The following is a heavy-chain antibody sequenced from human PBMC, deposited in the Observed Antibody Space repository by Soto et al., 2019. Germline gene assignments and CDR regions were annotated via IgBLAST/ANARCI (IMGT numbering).Heavy chain of an antibody. CDR2: ISAYNGNT. CDR1: GYTFTSYG. J-gene: IGHJ3*02. V-gene: IGHV1-18*01. CDR3: ARVTRHAAVDAFDI. D-gene: IGHD2-15*01. Sequence: GASVKVSCKASGYTFTSYGISWVRQAPGQGLEWMGWISAYNGNTNYAQKLQGRVTMTTDTSTSTAYMELRSLRSDDTAVYYCARVTRHAAVDAFDIWGQGTMLTVSS.